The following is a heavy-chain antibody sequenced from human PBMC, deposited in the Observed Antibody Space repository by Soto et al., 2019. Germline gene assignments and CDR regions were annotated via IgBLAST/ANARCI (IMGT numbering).Heavy chain of an antibody. CDR3: ALTTRLPVKGYFDY. V-gene: IGHV1-18*01. CDR1: GYTFTSYG. Sequence: ASVKVSCKASGYTFTSYGISWVRQAPGKGLEWMGWISAYNCNTNYAQKLQGRVTMTTDTSTSTAYMELRSLRSDDTAVYYCALTTRLPVKGYFDYWGQGTLVTVSS. CDR2: ISAYNCNT. J-gene: IGHJ4*02.